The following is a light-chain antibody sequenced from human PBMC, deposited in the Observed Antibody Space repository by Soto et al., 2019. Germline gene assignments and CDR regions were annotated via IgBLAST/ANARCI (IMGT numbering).Light chain of an antibody. CDR1: QSISNY. V-gene: IGKV3-11*01. Sequence: EIVLTQSPATLSLSPGEGAALSCRASQSISNYLAWYQQKPGQAPRLLIYDASNRATGIPARFSGSGSGTDFTLTISSLEPEDFAVYYCQQRSNWPSFGGGTKVEIK. CDR3: QQRSNWPS. J-gene: IGKJ4*01. CDR2: DAS.